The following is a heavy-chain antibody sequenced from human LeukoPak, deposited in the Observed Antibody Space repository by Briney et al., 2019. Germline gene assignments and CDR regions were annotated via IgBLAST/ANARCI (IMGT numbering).Heavy chain of an antibody. Sequence: SETLSLTCTVSGGSISSYYWSWIRQPPGKELEWIGYISYSGSTNYNPSLKSRVTISLDTSRDQFSLELSSVTAADTAVYYCARSPVVVPAAIDYWGQGTLVTVSS. CDR1: GGSISSYY. J-gene: IGHJ4*02. D-gene: IGHD2-2*01. V-gene: IGHV4-59*12. CDR3: ARSPVVVPAAIDY. CDR2: ISYSGST.